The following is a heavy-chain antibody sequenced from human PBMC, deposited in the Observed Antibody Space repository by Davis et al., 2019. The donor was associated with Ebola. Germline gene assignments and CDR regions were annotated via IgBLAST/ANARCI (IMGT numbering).Heavy chain of an antibody. CDR1: GGSFSGYY. V-gene: IGHV3-23*01. Sequence: ETLSLTCAVYGGSFSGYYWSWIRQPPGKGLEWVSGISDSGGTTHYAESVKGRFTISRDNSKNTLYLQMNSLRAEDTAVYYCAKEKTGTILYWGQGTLVTVSS. CDR3: AKEKTGTILY. CDR2: ISDSGGTT. J-gene: IGHJ4*02. D-gene: IGHD1-7*01.